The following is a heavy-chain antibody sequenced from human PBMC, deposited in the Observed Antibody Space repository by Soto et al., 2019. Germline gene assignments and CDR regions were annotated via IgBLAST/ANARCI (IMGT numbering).Heavy chain of an antibody. Sequence: EVQLLESGGGLVQPGGSLRLSCTVSGFPYSTYAMNWVRQAPGKGLEWVSTISGGGGSTEYADSVKGRFSVSSDNLKNTRYVEKNSLRGEDTAVYYCAVYPEEFQLVSGVGQLDYCCQGTLGTVSS. CDR1: GFPYSTYA. J-gene: IGHJ4*02. CDR3: AVYPEEFQLVSGVGQLDY. CDR2: ISGGGGST. D-gene: IGHD2-8*01. V-gene: IGHV3-23*01.